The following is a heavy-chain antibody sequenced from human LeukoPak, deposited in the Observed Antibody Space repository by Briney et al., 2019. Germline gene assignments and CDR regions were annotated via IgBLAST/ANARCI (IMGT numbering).Heavy chain of an antibody. V-gene: IGHV1-2*02. Sequence: ASVKVSGKASGHTFTDYFMHWLRQAPGQGLEWMGWINPNSGGTNYAQKFQGRVTMTRDTSISTAYMELSRLRSDDTAVYYCASSIVYCSSTSCYFNWGQGTLVTVSS. CDR2: INPNSGGT. J-gene: IGHJ4*02. CDR1: GHTFTDYF. CDR3: ASSIVYCSSTSCYFN. D-gene: IGHD2-2*01.